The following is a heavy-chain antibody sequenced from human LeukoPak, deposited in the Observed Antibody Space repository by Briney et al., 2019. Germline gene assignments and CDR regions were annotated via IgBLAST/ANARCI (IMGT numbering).Heavy chain of an antibody. CDR2: IIPIFGTA. CDR3: ARARYYYDSSGYYSDRYYFDY. V-gene: IGHV1-69*01. Sequence: SVKVSCKASGGTFSSYAISWVRQAPGQGLEWMGGIIPIFGTANYAQKFQGRVTITADESTSTAYMELSSLRPEDTAVYYCARARYYYDSSGYYSDRYYFDYWGQGTLVTVSS. J-gene: IGHJ4*02. D-gene: IGHD3-22*01. CDR1: GGTFSSYA.